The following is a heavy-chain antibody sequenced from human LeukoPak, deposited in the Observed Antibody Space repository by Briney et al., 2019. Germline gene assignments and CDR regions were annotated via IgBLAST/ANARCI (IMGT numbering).Heavy chain of an antibody. CDR2: MNPNSGNT. V-gene: IGHV1-8*01. J-gene: IGHJ4*02. D-gene: IGHD3-10*01. Sequence: ASVKVSCKASGYTFTSYDINWVRQATGQGLEWMGWMNPNSGNTGYAQKFQGRVTMTRNTSISTAYMELSSLRSEDTAVYYCARALLLDYGSGSYYNDWGQGTLVTVSS. CDR1: GYTFTSYD. CDR3: ARALLLDYGSGSYYND.